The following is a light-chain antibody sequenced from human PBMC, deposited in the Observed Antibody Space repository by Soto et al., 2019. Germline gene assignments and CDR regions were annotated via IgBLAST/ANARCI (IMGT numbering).Light chain of an antibody. CDR3: SSYTSSSTPVV. CDR2: DVS. Sequence: QSALTQPASVSGSPGQSITISCTGTSSDGGGYNYVSWYQQHPGKAPKLMIYDVSNRPSGVANRFSGSKSGNTASLTISGLQADDEADYYGSSYTSSSTPVVFGGGTQLTVL. V-gene: IGLV2-14*01. CDR1: SSDGGGYNY. J-gene: IGLJ2*01.